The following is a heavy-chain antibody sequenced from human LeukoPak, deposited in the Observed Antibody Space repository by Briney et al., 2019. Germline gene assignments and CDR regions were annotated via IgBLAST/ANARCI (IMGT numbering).Heavy chain of an antibody. D-gene: IGHD2-21*01. J-gene: IGHJ6*02. Sequence: SETLSLTCAASGGSISSSSYYWGWLRPPPGKGLEWIVSIYYSGSTYYNPSLKSRVTISVDTSKNQFSLKLRSVAAADTAVYYCARHLLAGIPLGMDVWGQGTTVTVSS. V-gene: IGHV4-39*01. CDR1: GGSISSSSYY. CDR3: ARHLLAGIPLGMDV. CDR2: IYYSGST.